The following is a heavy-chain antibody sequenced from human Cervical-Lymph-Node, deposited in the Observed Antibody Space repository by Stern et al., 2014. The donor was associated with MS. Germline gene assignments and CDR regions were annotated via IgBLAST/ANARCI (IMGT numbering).Heavy chain of an antibody. V-gene: IGHV4-61*01. Sequence: QVQLQESGPGLVKPSETLSLTCTVSGGSVSSGSYYWSWIRQPPGKGLEWIGYIYYSGSTNYNPSLKSRVTISVDTSKNQFSLKLSSVTAADTAVYYCAREGNYYDSRVFDPWGQGTLVTVSS. CDR3: AREGNYYDSRVFDP. D-gene: IGHD3-22*01. CDR2: IYYSGST. CDR1: GGSVSSGSYY. J-gene: IGHJ5*02.